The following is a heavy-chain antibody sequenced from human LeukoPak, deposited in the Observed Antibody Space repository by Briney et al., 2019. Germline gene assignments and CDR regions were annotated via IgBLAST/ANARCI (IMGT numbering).Heavy chain of an antibody. V-gene: IGHV4-61*01. D-gene: IGHD3-9*01. J-gene: IGHJ4*02. CDR2: IYYSGST. CDR1: GGSVSSGSYY. Sequence: PSETLSLTCTVSGGSVSSGSYYWSWIRQPPGKGLEWIGYIYYSGSTNYNPSLKSRVTISVDTSKNQFSLKLSSVTAADTAVYYYARGTYYDILTGYFFDYWGQGTLVTVSS. CDR3: ARGTYYDILTGYFFDY.